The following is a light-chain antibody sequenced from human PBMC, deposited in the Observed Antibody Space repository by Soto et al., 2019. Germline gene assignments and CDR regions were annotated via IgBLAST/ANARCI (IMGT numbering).Light chain of an antibody. Sequence: IVLTQSPATLSLSPGESVTLSCTTNQSVDTYFAWYQQKRGLPPRLLIYDASNRAIGIPARFSGRGSETDFSLTISSLEPEDFACYYCQQRGTWPPTFGRGTRLEI. CDR3: QQRGTWPPT. V-gene: IGKV3-11*01. CDR2: DAS. CDR1: QSVDTY. J-gene: IGKJ5*01.